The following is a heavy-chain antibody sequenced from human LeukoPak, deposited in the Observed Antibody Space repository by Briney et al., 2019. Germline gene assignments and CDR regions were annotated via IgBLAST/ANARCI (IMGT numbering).Heavy chain of an antibody. CDR2: IYYSGST. J-gene: IGHJ5*02. CDR1: GGSISSSSYY. D-gene: IGHD6-19*01. V-gene: IGHV4-39*02. Sequence: PSETLSLTCTVSGGSISSSSYYWGWIRQPPGKGLEWIGSIYYSGSTSYNASLKSRVTISVDTSKNQFSLKLSSLTAADTAVYYCARGVSSGWYDGQGWFDPWGQGTLVTVSS. CDR3: ARGVSSGWYDGQGWFDP.